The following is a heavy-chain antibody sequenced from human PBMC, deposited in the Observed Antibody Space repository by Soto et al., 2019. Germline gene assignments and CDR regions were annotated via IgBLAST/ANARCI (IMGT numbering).Heavy chain of an antibody. CDR3: ARGTQQYQLEYNWLDP. CDR2: IIPIFGTA. CDR1: GGTFSSYA. D-gene: IGHD2-2*01. J-gene: IGHJ5*02. V-gene: IGHV1-69*13. Sequence: SVKVSCKASGGTFSSYAISWVRQAPGQGLEWMGGIIPIFGTANYAQKFQGRVTITADESTSTAYMELSSLRSEDTAVYYCARGTQQYQLEYNWLDPWGQGTLVTVYS.